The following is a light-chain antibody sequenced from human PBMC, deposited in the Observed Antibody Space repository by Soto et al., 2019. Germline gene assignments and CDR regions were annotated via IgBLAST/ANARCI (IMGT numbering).Light chain of an antibody. V-gene: IGKV3-20*01. J-gene: IGKJ2*01. CDR1: QSVSSNY. CDR2: GAS. CDR3: QQYANLYT. Sequence: ETVLTQSPGTLSLSPGERATLSCRASQSVSSNYLAWYQQKPGQAPRLLIYGASNRATGIPDRFSGSGSGTDFTLTISRLETEDLAVYHCQQYANLYTFGQGTKLEIK.